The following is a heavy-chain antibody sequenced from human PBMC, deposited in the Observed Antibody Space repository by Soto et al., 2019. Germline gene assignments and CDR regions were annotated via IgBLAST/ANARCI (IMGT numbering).Heavy chain of an antibody. V-gene: IGHV4-59*01. Sequence: SETLSLTCTVSGGSISSYYWSWIRQPPGKGLEWIGYIYYSGSTNYNPSLKSRVTISVDTSKNQFSLKLSSVTAADTAVYYCARATYNWFDPWGQGTLVTVSS. CDR2: IYYSGST. CDR3: ARATYNWFDP. J-gene: IGHJ5*02. CDR1: GGSISSYY. D-gene: IGHD3-16*01.